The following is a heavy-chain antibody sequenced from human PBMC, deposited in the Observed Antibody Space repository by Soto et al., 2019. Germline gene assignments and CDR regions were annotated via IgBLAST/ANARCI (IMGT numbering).Heavy chain of an antibody. V-gene: IGHV5-51*01. J-gene: IGHJ6*03. CDR3: ARIGLAVTTACYYYMDV. CDR1: GYSFTSYW. CDR2: IYPGDSDT. Sequence: PGESLKISCKGSGYSFTSYWIGWVRQMPGKGLEWMGIIYPGDSDTRYSPSFQGQVTISADKSISTAYLQWSSLKASDTAIYYCARIGLAVTTACYYYMDVWGKGTTVTV. D-gene: IGHD4-4*01.